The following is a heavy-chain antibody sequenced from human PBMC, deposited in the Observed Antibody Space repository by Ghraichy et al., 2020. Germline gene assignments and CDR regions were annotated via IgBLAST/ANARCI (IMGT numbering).Heavy chain of an antibody. CDR3: ARDSLSAGAFDI. CDR2: IYDSRST. Sequence: SQTLSLTCTVSGGSISSYYWSWIRQPPGKGLEWIGYIYDSRSTKYNPSLRSRVTISVDTSKNQFSLKLSSVTAADTAVYYCARDSLSAGAFDIWGQGTMVAVSS. J-gene: IGHJ3*02. CDR1: GGSISSYY. D-gene: IGHD3-16*01. V-gene: IGHV4-59*01.